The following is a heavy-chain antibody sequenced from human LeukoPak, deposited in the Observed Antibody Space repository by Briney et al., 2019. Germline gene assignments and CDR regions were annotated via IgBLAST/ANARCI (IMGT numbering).Heavy chain of an antibody. CDR1: GYNFTNYW. CDR2: IYPGDSDT. D-gene: IGHD5-18*01. Sequence: GESLKISCKGSGYNFTNYWIGWVRQMPGKGLQWMAIIYPGDSDTRYSPSFQGQVTISADTSISTAFLQWSSLEASDTAMFYCARGYVDTSMGFDYWGQGTLVTVSS. J-gene: IGHJ4*02. CDR3: ARGYVDTSMGFDY. V-gene: IGHV5-51*01.